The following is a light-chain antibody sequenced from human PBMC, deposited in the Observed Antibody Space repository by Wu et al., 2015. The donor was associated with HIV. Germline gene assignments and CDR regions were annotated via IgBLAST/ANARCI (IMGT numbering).Light chain of an antibody. CDR1: QSVSSSY. CDR3: QQRTKWPLT. J-gene: IGKJ5*01. CDR2: GAS. V-gene: IGKV3D-20*02. Sequence: EIVLTQSPGTLSLSPGERATLSCRASQSVSSSYLAWYQQKPGQAPRLLIYGASSRATGIPDRFSGSGSGTDFTLTISRLEPEDVAVYFCQQRTKWPLTFGQGTRLEIK.